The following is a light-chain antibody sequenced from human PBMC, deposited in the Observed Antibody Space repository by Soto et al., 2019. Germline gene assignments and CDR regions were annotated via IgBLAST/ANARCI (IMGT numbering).Light chain of an antibody. Sequence: EIVMTQSPATLSVSPGERATLSCRASQSVSSNLAWYQQKPGQAPRLLIYGASTRATGIPARFSGSGSGTEFTLTISSLQSEDCAVYYWQQYKNWPPYTFGQGTKLEIK. CDR2: GAS. CDR1: QSVSSN. V-gene: IGKV3-15*01. CDR3: QQYKNWPPYT. J-gene: IGKJ2*01.